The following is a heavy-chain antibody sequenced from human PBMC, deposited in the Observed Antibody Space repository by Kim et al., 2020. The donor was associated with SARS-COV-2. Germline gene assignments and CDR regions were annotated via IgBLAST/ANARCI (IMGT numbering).Heavy chain of an antibody. CDR1: GFTVGTDW. J-gene: IGHJ5*02. CDR3: AREPSAEST. CDR2: INTDGSQR. Sequence: GGSLRLSCVASGFTVGTDWMTWVRQAPGKGPEWVANINTDGSQRNYVDSVRGRFSISIDFAKNSLILQMNSLRVEDTAVYYCAREPSAESTWGQGTLVTV. V-gene: IGHV3-7*03.